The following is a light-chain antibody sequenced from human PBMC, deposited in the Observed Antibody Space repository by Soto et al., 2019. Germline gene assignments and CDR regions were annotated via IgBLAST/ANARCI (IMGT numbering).Light chain of an antibody. V-gene: IGLV2-14*01. J-gene: IGLJ2*01. CDR1: SSDVGGYNY. CDR2: DVN. CDR3: SSYTSSIS. Sequence: QSALTQPASVSGSTGQSVTISCTGTSSDVGGYNYVSWYQQHPGKAPKLMSYDVNTRPSGVSNRFSGSKSGNTASLTISGLQAEDEADYYCSSYTSSISFGGGTQVTVL.